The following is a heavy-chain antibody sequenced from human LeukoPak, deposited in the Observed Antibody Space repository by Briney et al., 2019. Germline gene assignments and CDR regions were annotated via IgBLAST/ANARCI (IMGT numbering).Heavy chain of an antibody. CDR1: GGSISSHY. D-gene: IGHD2-2*01. CDR3: ARGGYGSSSHNWFDP. Sequence: PSETLSLTCTVSGGSISSHYWSWIRQPPGKGLEWIGYIYYSGSTNYNPSLKSRVTISVDTSKNQFSLKLSSVTAADTAVYYCARGGYGSSSHNWFDPWGQGTLVTVSS. V-gene: IGHV4-59*11. CDR2: IYYSGST. J-gene: IGHJ5*02.